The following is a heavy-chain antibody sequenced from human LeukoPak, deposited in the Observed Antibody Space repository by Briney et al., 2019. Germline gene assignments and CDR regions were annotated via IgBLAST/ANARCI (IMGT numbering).Heavy chain of an antibody. CDR3: ASDRSSAVDAFDI. J-gene: IGHJ3*02. V-gene: IGHV1-69*04. CDR1: GYTFTGYY. D-gene: IGHD6-19*01. CDR2: IIPILGIA. Sequence: ASVKVSCKASGYTFTGYYMHWVRQAPGQGLEWMGRIIPILGIANYAQKFQGRVTITADKSTSTAYMELSSLRSEDAAVYYCASDRSSAVDAFDIWGQGTMVTVSS.